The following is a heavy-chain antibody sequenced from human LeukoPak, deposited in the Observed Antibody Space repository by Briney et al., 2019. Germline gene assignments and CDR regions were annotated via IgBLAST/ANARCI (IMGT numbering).Heavy chain of an antibody. J-gene: IGHJ6*03. D-gene: IGHD1-26*01. CDR1: GYTFTSYG. CDR3: AGLELMTPYMDV. V-gene: IGHV1-18*04. Sequence: GAPVKVSCKASGYTFTSYGISWVRQAPGQGLEWMGWISAYNGNTNYAQKLQGRVTMTTDTSTSTAYMELRSLRSDDTAVYYCAGLELMTPYMDVWGKGATVTVSS. CDR2: ISAYNGNT.